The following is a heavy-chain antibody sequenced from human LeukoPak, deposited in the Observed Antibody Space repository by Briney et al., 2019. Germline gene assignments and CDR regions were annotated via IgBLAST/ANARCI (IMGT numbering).Heavy chain of an antibody. CDR1: GFRVSDYY. Sequence: GGSLRLSCAVSGFRVSDYYMSWVCQAPGKGLEWVGLIRDSGEAFYADFARGRFAISRDESENTLYLQMNSLRVEDTADFCARDRAANQDWVEFDPWGQGTPVIVSS. V-gene: IGHV3-66*03. CDR2: IRDSGEA. J-gene: IGHJ5*02. D-gene: IGHD3/OR15-3a*01. CDR3: ARDRAANQDWVEFDP.